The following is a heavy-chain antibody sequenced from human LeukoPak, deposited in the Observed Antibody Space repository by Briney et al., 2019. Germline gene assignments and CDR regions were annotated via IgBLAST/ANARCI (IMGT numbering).Heavy chain of an antibody. CDR1: GFTVSSNY. V-gene: IGHV3-66*01. CDR2: IYSGGST. CDR3: ARTPRREGYFDY. Sequence: QTGGSLRLSCAASGFTVSSNYMSWVRQAPGKGLEWVSVIYSGGSTYYADSVKGRFTISRDNSKNTLYLQMNSLRAEDTAVYYCARTPRREGYFDYWGQGTRVTVSS. J-gene: IGHJ4*02.